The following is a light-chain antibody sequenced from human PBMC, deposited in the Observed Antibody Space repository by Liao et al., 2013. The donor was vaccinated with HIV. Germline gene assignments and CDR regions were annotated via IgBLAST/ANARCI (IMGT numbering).Light chain of an antibody. CDR2: QDT. CDR1: KLGDKY. Sequence: SYELTQPPSVSVSPGQTASITCSGDKLGDKYACWYQQKPGQSPVLVIYQDTKRPSGIPERFSGSNSGNTATLTISGTQAMDEADYYCQVWDSSSEHVVFGGGTKLTVL. J-gene: IGLJ2*01. CDR3: QVWDSSSEHVV. V-gene: IGLV3-1*01.